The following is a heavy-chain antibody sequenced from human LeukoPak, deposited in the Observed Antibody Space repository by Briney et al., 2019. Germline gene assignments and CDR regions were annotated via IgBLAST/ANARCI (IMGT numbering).Heavy chain of an antibody. CDR3: ARSVIDNYYYYYYMDV. D-gene: IGHD2/OR15-2a*01. Sequence: PSETLSLTCTVSGGSISSYYWSWIRQPPGKGLEWIGYIYYSGSTNYNPSLKSRVTVSVDTSKNQFSLKLSSVTAADTAVYYCARSVIDNYYYYYYMDVGGKGTTVTVSS. J-gene: IGHJ6*03. CDR1: GGSISSYY. V-gene: IGHV4-59*12. CDR2: IYYSGST.